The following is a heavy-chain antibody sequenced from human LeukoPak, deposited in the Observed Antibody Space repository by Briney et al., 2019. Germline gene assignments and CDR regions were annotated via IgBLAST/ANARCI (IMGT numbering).Heavy chain of an antibody. D-gene: IGHD6-19*01. Sequence: ASVKVSCKASGYTFTGYYMHWVRQAPGQGLEWMGGINPNSGGTNYAQKFQGRVTMTRDTSISTAYMELSRLRSDDTAVYYCARDRRVAGTTEYFQHWGQGTLVTVSS. CDR2: INPNSGGT. J-gene: IGHJ1*01. CDR3: ARDRRVAGTTEYFQH. V-gene: IGHV1-2*02. CDR1: GYTFTGYY.